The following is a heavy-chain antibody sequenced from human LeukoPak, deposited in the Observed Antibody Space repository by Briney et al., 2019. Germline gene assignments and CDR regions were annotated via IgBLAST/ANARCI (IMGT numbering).Heavy chain of an antibody. D-gene: IGHD3-3*01. CDR1: GYTFTSYY. V-gene: IGHV1-46*01. J-gene: IGHJ6*03. Sequence: ASVKVSCKASGYTFTSYYMHWVRQAPGQGLEWMGIINPSGGSTSYAQKFQGRVTMTTDTSTATAHMELMSLRSDDTAVYYCARDRDYEFWIGLLGYYMDVWGKGTTVTVS. CDR3: ARDRDYEFWIGLLGYYMDV. CDR2: INPSGGST.